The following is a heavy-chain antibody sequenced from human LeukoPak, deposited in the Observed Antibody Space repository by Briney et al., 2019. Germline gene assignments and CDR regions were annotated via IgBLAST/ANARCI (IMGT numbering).Heavy chain of an antibody. CDR1: GYTLTESS. Sequence: ASVKVACKIFGYTLTESSMHWVRQAPGKGLEWMARFDPEDGETMNALKFQGRVIMTGDISTDTVYMEMNSLTSEDTAMYYCASDRAGGGGYFASWGQGTLVTVSS. CDR3: ASDRAGGGGYFAS. V-gene: IGHV1-24*01. CDR2: FDPEDGET. J-gene: IGHJ4*02. D-gene: IGHD6-19*01.